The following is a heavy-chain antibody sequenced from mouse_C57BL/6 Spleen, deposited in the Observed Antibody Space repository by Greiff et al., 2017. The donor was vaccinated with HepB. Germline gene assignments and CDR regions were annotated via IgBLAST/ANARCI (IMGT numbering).Heavy chain of an antibody. Sequence: VQLQQPGAELVKPGASVKLSCKASGYTFTSYWMHWVKQRPGQGLEWIGMIHPNSGSTNYNEKFKSKATLTVDKSSSTAYMQLSSLTSEDSAVYYCARSYDGYYGWFAYWGQGTLVTVSA. J-gene: IGHJ3*01. CDR3: ARSYDGYYGWFAY. CDR2: IHPNSGST. CDR1: GYTFTSYW. V-gene: IGHV1-64*01. D-gene: IGHD2-3*01.